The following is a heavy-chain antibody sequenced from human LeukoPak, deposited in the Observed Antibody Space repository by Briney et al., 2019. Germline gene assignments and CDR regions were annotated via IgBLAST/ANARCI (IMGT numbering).Heavy chain of an antibody. D-gene: IGHD3-10*01. CDR3: ARGGSGNYYRVGGDNWFDP. V-gene: IGHV4-61*02. CDR1: GGSISSGSYY. CDR2: IYTRGST. Sequence: SETLSLTCSVSGGSISSGSYYWSWIRQPAGKGLEWIGRIYTRGSTNYNPSLKSRVTISVDTSKNQFSLKLTSVTAADTAVYYCARGGSGNYYRVGGDNWFDPWGQGALVTVSS. J-gene: IGHJ5*02.